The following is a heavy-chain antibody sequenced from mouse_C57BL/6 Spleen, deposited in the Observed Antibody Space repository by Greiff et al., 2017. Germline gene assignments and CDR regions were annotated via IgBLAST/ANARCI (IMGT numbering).Heavy chain of an antibody. CDR2: INPNNGGT. CDR3: ARRFLITTVVAHWYFDV. V-gene: IGHV1-18*01. Sequence: VQLKQSGPELVKPGASVKIPCKASGYTFTDYNMDWVKQSHGKSLEWIGDINPNNGGTIYNQKFKGKATLTVAKSSSTAYMELRSLTSEDTAVYYCARRFLITTVVAHWYFDVWGTGTTVTVSS. J-gene: IGHJ1*03. D-gene: IGHD1-1*01. CDR1: GYTFTDYN.